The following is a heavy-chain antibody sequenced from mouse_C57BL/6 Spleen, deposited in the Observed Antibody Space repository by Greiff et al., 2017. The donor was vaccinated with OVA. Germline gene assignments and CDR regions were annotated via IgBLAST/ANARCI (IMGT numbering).Heavy chain of an antibody. CDR3: ARLTGSGFAY. Sequence: EVKVEESGGGLVKPGGSLKLSCASSGFTFSDYGMHWVRQAPEKGLEWVAYISSGCSTIYYADTVKGRFTISRDNAKNTLFLHMTSLRSEDTAMYYCARLTGSGFAYWGQGTLVTVSA. J-gene: IGHJ3*01. CDR1: GFTFSDYG. CDR2: ISSGCSTI. V-gene: IGHV5-17*01. D-gene: IGHD4-1*01.